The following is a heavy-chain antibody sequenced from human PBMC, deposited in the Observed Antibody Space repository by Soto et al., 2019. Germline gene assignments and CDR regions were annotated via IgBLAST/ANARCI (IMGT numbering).Heavy chain of an antibody. J-gene: IGHJ5*02. CDR1: GASIRIADYY. D-gene: IGHD2-21*02. V-gene: IGHV4-30-4*01. CDR3: VRTAREGAVAPHWFDR. Sequence: SETLSLTCTVSGASIRIADYYWSWIRQAPGKGLEWIGYVYYTGSTYYNPSLMSRLTISVDTSKNQFSLKLTSVTAAETAVYYCVRTAREGAVAPHWFDRWGQGTQVTVSS. CDR2: VYYTGST.